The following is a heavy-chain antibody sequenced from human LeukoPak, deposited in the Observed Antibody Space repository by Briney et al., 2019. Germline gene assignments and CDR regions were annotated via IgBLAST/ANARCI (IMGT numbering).Heavy chain of an antibody. Sequence: ASVKVSCKASGYTFTSYYMHWVRQAPGQGLEWMGIINPSGGSTSYAQKFQGRVTMTEDTSTDTAYMELSSLRSEDTAVYYCATDLRRIVGAYFDYWGQGTLVTVSS. CDR1: GYTFTSYY. CDR2: INPSGGST. CDR3: ATDLRRIVGAYFDY. V-gene: IGHV1-46*01. D-gene: IGHD1-26*01. J-gene: IGHJ4*02.